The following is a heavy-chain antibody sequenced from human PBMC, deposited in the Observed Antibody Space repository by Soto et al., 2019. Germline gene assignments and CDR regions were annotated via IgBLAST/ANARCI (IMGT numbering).Heavy chain of an antibody. CDR3: ARAATMVRGVI. CDR2: INHSGST. V-gene: IGHV4-34*01. D-gene: IGHD3-10*01. CDR1: GGSFSGYY. J-gene: IGHJ4*02. Sequence: ASETLSLTCAVYGGSFSGYYWSWIRQPPGKGLEWIGEINHSGSTNYNPSLKSRVTISVDTSKNQFSLKLSSVTAADTAVYYCARAATMVRGVIWGQGTLVTVSS.